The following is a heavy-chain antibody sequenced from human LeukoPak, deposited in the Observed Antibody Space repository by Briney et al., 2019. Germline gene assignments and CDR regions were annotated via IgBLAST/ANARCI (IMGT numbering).Heavy chain of an antibody. CDR2: INHSGST. CDR3: ARGLDWLYGMDV. CDR1: GGSFSGYY. D-gene: IGHD3/OR15-3a*01. J-gene: IGHJ6*02. V-gene: IGHV4-34*01. Sequence: SETLSLTCAVYGGSFSGYYWSWIRQPPGKGLEWIGEINHSGSTNYNPSLKSRVTISVDTSENQFSLKLSSVTAADTAVYYCARGLDWLYGMDVWGQGTTVTVSS.